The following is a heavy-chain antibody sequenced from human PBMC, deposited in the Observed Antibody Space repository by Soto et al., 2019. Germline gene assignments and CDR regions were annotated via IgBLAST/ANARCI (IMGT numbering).Heavy chain of an antibody. V-gene: IGHV1-69*06. CDR3: ATGKDIVVVPAAMFYGMDV. D-gene: IGHD2-2*01. Sequence: ASVKVSCKASGGTFSSYAISWVRQAPGQGLEWMGGIIPIFGTANYAQKFQGRVTITADKSTSTAYMELSSLRSEDTAVYYCATGKDIVVVPAAMFYGMDVWGQGTTVTVSS. CDR2: IIPIFGTA. J-gene: IGHJ6*02. CDR1: GGTFSSYA.